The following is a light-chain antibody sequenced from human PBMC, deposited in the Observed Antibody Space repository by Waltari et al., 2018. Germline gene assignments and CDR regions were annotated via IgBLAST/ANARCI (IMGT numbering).Light chain of an antibody. CDR3: QNYVRLPAT. J-gene: IGKJ1*01. CDR2: DAS. Sequence: EIVLTQSPGTLSLSPGERANLPCRSSQSVIRSLAWYQQKPRQAPRLLIYDASRRSTCIPARFSGSGSGTDLSLTISRLEPEDFAVYYCQNYVRLPATFGQGTKVEIK. V-gene: IGKV3-20*01. CDR1: QSVIRS.